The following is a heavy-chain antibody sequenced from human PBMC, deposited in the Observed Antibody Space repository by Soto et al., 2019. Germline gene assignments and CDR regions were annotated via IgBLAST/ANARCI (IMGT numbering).Heavy chain of an antibody. Sequence: DVQLVESGGGLIQPGESLRLSCAAFGLTVSGKKYVAWVRQAPGKGLEWISALYDVDGTYYADSVKGRFTTSSDSSKTTVYLQTNGLRPDDTAVYYCASWNEREHAYDVWGRGTTVTVSS. V-gene: IGHV3-53*01. CDR2: LYDVDGT. D-gene: IGHD1-1*01. CDR3: ASWNEREHAYDV. J-gene: IGHJ3*01. CDR1: GLTVSGKKY.